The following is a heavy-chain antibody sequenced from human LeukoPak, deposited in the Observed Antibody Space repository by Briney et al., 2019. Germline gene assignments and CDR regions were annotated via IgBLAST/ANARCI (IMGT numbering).Heavy chain of an antibody. CDR1: GYTFTGYA. Sequence: ASVTVPCKASGYTFTGYAIHWMRQAPGQGLEWMGWIIPNTGATNYAQKFQGRVTMTRDTSISTAYMELSSLRSDDTAVYYCARAGFDWLPDYWGQGTLVTVSS. D-gene: IGHD3-9*01. V-gene: IGHV1-2*02. CDR2: IIPNTGAT. J-gene: IGHJ4*02. CDR3: ARAGFDWLPDY.